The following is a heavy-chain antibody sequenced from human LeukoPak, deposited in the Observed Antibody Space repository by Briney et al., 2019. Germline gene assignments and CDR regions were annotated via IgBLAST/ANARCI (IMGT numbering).Heavy chain of an antibody. CDR2: ICGSGSDT. D-gene: IGHD7-27*01. CDR3: AKDPWGSRGYFDY. CDR1: GFTFSRNA. V-gene: IGHV3-23*01. J-gene: IGHJ4*02. Sequence: GGSLRLSCAASGFTFSRNAMIGVRQAPGKGLECVSAICGSGSDTYYADSVKGRFTIFRDNSKNTVYLRMNSLRAEDTAVYYCAKDPWGSRGYFDYWGQGTLVTVSS.